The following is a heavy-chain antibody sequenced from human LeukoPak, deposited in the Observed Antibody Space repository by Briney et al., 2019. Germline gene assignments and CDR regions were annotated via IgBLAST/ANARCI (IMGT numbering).Heavy chain of an antibody. J-gene: IGHJ4*02. CDR2: ISSSSGTK. D-gene: IGHD1-14*01. Sequence: PGGSLRLSCVASGFTFSGYKMHWVRQAPGKGLEWVSYISSSSGTKYYADSVKGRFTISRDNAKNSLYLQMNSLRAEDTAVYYCARDGEPTDYWGQGTLVTVSS. CDR3: ARDGEPTDY. V-gene: IGHV3-48*04. CDR1: GFTFSGYK.